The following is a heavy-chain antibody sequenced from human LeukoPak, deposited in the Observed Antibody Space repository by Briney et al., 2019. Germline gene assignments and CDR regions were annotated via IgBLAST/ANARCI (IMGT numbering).Heavy chain of an antibody. CDR2: IYYSGST. CDR3: ARDHGSSWYGADY. D-gene: IGHD6-13*01. CDR1: GGSISSYY. V-gene: IGHV4-59*01. J-gene: IGHJ4*02. Sequence: SETLSLTCTVSGGSISSYYWSWTRQPPGKGLEWIGYIYYSGSTNYNPSLKSRVTISVDTSKNQFSLKLSSVTAADTAVYYCARDHGSSWYGADYWGQGTLVTVSS.